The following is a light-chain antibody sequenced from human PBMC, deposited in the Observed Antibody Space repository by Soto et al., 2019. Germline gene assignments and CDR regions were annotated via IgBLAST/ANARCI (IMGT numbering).Light chain of an antibody. V-gene: IGKV3-20*01. CDR1: QPVTSGY. CDR2: GTS. CDR3: QQFGTSPSIT. Sequence: ESVLTQSPGTLSLSPGERATLFCRASQPVTSGYLVWYQQKPGQAPRLLIYGTSNRASGVPDRFSGSGSGTDFTLTISRLEPEDFAVYYCQQFGTSPSITFGQGTRLEIK. J-gene: IGKJ5*01.